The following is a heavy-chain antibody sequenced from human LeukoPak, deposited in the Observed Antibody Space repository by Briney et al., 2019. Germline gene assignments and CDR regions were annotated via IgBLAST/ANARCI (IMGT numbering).Heavy chain of an antibody. J-gene: IGHJ4*02. Sequence: SETLSLTCTVSGGSISNYYWNWIRQPPGKGLEWIGYIYYSESESTNYNPSLKSRATISVDTSKNQISLKLNSVTAADTAVYYCAGHGPGQWLAYCFDYWGQGTLVTVSS. V-gene: IGHV4-59*08. D-gene: IGHD6-19*01. CDR2: IYYSESEST. CDR1: GGSISNYY. CDR3: AGHGPGQWLAYCFDY.